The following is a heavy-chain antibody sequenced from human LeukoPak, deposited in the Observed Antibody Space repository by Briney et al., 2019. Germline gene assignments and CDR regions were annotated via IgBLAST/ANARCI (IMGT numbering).Heavy chain of an antibody. J-gene: IGHJ3*02. V-gene: IGHV3-30*02. CDR3: AKDGLRGYSYGRYDAFDI. CDR2: IRYDGSNK. D-gene: IGHD5-18*01. CDR1: GFTFSSYG. Sequence: GGSLRLSCAASGFTFSSYGMHWVRQAPGKGLEWVAFIRYDGSNKYYADSVKGRFTISRDNSKYTLYLQMNSLRAEDTAVYYCAKDGLRGYSYGRYDAFDIWGQGTMVTVSS.